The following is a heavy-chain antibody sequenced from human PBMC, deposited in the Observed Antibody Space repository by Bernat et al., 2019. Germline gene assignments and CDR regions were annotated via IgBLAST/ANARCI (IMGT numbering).Heavy chain of an antibody. J-gene: IGHJ4*02. Sequence: QLQLQESGPGLVKPSETLSLTCTVSGGSISSSSYYWGWIRQPPGKGLEWIGSIYYSGSTYYNPSLKSRVTISVDTSKNQFSLKLSSVTAADTAVYYCANLRELINGFDYWGQGTLVTVSS. V-gene: IGHV4-39*01. CDR3: ANLRELINGFDY. CDR1: GGSISSSSYY. CDR2: IYYSGST. D-gene: IGHD1-7*01.